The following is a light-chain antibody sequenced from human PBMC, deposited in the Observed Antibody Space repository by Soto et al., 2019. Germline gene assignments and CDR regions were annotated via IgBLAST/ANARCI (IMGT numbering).Light chain of an antibody. Sequence: QSALTQPSSVSGSPGHSVTISCTGTSSDVGGYNYVSWYQQHPGKAPKLMIYDVSKRPSGVPDRFSGSKSGNTASLTISGLQAEDEADYCCCSYAGSYTYVFGTGTKVTVL. CDR2: DVS. CDR1: SSDVGGYNY. J-gene: IGLJ1*01. V-gene: IGLV2-11*01. CDR3: CSYAGSYTYV.